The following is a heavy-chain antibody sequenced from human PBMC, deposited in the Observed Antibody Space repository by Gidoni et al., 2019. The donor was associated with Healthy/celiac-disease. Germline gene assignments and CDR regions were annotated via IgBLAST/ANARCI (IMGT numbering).Heavy chain of an antibody. CDR2: IYHSGST. CDR1: GGSISSSNW. Sequence: QVQLQESASGLVKPSGSLSLTCALSGGSISSSNWWSWARQPPGKGLEWIGEIYHSGSTNYNPSLKSGVTISVDKSKNQCSLKLGSVTAADTAVYYCASGAEDIVVVPAAPRGFDYWGQGTLVTVSS. V-gene: IGHV4-4*02. CDR3: ASGAEDIVVVPAAPRGFDY. J-gene: IGHJ4*02. D-gene: IGHD2-2*01.